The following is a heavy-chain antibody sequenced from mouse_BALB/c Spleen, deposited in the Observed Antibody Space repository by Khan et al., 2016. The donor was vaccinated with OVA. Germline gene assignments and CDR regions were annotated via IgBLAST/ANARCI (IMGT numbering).Heavy chain of an antibody. CDR1: GYTFTSYT. CDR2: INPSSGYT. J-gene: IGHJ3*01. Sequence: QVQLQQPGAELARPGASVKMSCKASGYTFTSYTMHWVKQRPGQGLEWIGYINPSSGYTNYNQKFKDKATLTADKSSSTAYMQLSSLTSEDSAVYDCAREGASYRSDGWFAYWGQGTLVTVSA. CDR3: AREGASYRSDGWFAY. V-gene: IGHV1-4*01. D-gene: IGHD2-14*01.